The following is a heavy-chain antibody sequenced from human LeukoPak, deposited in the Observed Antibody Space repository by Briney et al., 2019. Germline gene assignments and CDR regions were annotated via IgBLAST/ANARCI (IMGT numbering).Heavy chain of an antibody. D-gene: IGHD3-16*02. Sequence: SETLSLTCTVSGGSISSYYWSWTRQPPGKGLEWIGYIYYSGSTNYNPSLKSRVTISVDTSKNQFSLKLSSVTAADTAVYYCARESGDYVWGSYHNWFDPWGQGTLVTVSS. V-gene: IGHV4-59*01. CDR1: GGSISSYY. J-gene: IGHJ5*02. CDR2: IYYSGST. CDR3: ARESGDYVWGSYHNWFDP.